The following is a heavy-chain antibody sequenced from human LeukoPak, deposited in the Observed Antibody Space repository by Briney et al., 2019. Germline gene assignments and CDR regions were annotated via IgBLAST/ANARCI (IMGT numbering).Heavy chain of an antibody. J-gene: IGHJ5*02. CDR2: IYHSGST. D-gene: IGHD3-10*01. CDR3: ARDVGLWFGELYGWFDP. V-gene: IGHV4-38-2*02. CDR1: GYSISSGYY. Sequence: SETLSLTCTVSGYSISSGYYWGWIRQPPGKGLEWIGSIYHSGSTYYNPSLKSRVTISVDTSKNQFSLKLSSVTAADTAVYYCARDVGLWFGELYGWFDPWGRGTLVTVSS.